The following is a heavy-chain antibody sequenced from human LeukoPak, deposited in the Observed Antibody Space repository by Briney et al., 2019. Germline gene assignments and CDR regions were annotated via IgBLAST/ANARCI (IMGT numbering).Heavy chain of an antibody. J-gene: IGHJ4*02. Sequence: GGSLRLSCAASGFTFSSYWMSWVRQAPGKGLEWVANIKQDGSEKYYVDSVKGRLTISRDNAKNSLYLQMNSLRAEDTAVYYCARDDTLDYYDYWGQGTLVTVSS. D-gene: IGHD2/OR15-2a*01. CDR1: GFTFSSYW. CDR3: ARDDTLDYYDY. V-gene: IGHV3-7*01. CDR2: IKQDGSEK.